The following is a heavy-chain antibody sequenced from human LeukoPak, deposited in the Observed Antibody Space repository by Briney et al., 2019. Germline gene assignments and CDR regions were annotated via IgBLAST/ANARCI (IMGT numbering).Heavy chain of an antibody. CDR1: GFTFSSYS. J-gene: IGHJ4*02. CDR3: ARALIAVAYFDY. CDR2: ISSSSSYI. V-gene: IGHV3-21*01. Sequence: GGSLRLSCAASGFTFSSYSMNWVRQAPGKGLEWVSSISSSSSYIYYADSVKGRFTISRDNAKNSLYLQMNSLRAEGTAVYYCARALIAVAYFDYWGQGTLVTVSS. D-gene: IGHD6-19*01.